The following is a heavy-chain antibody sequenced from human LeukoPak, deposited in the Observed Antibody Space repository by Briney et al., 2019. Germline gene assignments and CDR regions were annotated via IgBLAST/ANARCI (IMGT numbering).Heavy chain of an antibody. CDR3: AKGMLRYCSGGSCSRPDY. J-gene: IGHJ4*02. CDR1: GFSFDDYA. CDR2: ISWYSGSI. V-gene: IGHV3-9*01. D-gene: IGHD2-15*01. Sequence: GGSLRLSCAASGFSFDDYAMYWVRQAPGKGLEWVSGISWYSGSIGYADSVKGRFTISRDNAKNSLYLQMNSLRADDTALYYCAKGMLRYCSGGSCSRPDYWGQGTLVTVSS.